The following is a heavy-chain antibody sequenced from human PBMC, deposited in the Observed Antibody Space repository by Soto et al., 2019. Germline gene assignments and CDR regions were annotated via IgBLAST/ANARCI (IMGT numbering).Heavy chain of an antibody. CDR3: AKDPSRTTTNRNFDF. D-gene: IGHD1-26*01. J-gene: IGHJ4*02. V-gene: IGHV3-23*01. CDR2: MSGGGGSA. CDR1: GFTFSSFA. Sequence: PGGSLRLSCVGSGFTFSSFAMSWVRQAPGKGLEWVSAMSGGGGSAYHADSVKGRFTISRDNSRNTLYLQMNSLRVEDTAVYYCAKDPSRTTTNRNFDFWGPGTLVTVSS.